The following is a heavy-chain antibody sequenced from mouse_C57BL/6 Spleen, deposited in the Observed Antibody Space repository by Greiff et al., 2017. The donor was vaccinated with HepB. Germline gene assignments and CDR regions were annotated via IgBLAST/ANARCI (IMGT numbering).Heavy chain of an antibody. V-gene: IGHV5-16*01. CDR3: ARVPSYYGSSHYAMDY. D-gene: IGHD1-1*01. CDR1: GFTFSDYY. J-gene: IGHJ4*01. CDR2: INYDGSST. Sequence: EVQLVESEGGLVQPGSSMKLSCTASGFTFSDYYMAWVRQVPEKGLEWVANINYDGSSTYYLDSLKSRFIISRDNAKNILYLQMSSLKSEDTATYYCARVPSYYGSSHYAMDYWGQGTSVTVSS.